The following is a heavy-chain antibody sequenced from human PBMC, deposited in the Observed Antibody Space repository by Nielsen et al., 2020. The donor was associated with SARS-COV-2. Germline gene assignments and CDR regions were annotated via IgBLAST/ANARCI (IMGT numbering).Heavy chain of an antibody. CDR2: ISSSSSYI. J-gene: IGHJ4*02. D-gene: IGHD3-9*01. Sequence: GGSLRLSCAASGFTVSSNYMNWVRQAPGKGLEWVSSISSSSSYIYYADSVKGRFTISRDNAKNSLYLQMNSLRAEDTAVYYCARGDYDILTGYYILYYFDYWGQGTLVTVSS. V-gene: IGHV3-21*01. CDR1: GFTVSSNY. CDR3: ARGDYDILTGYYILYYFDY.